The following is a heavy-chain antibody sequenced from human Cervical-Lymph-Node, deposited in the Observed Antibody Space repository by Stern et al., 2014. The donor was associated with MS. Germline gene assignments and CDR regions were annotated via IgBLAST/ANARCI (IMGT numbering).Heavy chain of an antibody. J-gene: IGHJ2*01. CDR3: AREVAARMGSWYFDL. CDR1: GYTFTSYG. CDR2: ISAYNGNT. D-gene: IGHD6-6*01. Sequence: VQLVESGAEVKKPGASVKVSCKASGYTFTSYGISWVRQAPGQGLEWMGGISAYNGNTNYAQKLQGRVTMTTDTSTSTAYMELRSLRSDDTAVYYCAREVAARMGSWYFDLWGRGTLVTVSS. V-gene: IGHV1-18*01.